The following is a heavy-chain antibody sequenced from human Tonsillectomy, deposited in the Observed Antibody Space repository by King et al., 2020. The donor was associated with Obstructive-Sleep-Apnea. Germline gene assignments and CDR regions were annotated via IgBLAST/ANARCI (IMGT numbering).Heavy chain of an antibody. V-gene: IGHV4-59*08. J-gene: IGHJ3*02. CDR3: AGHGSRYSSSWSDAFDI. Sequence: QLQESGPGLVKPSETLSLACTVSGGSTSSHFWSWIRQPPGKGLEWIGYFYYSGSTNYNPSLKSRVTMSVATSKNQFSLKLSSVPAADTAVYYCAGHGSRYSSSWSDAFDIWGQGTRVTVSS. CDR2: FYYSGST. D-gene: IGHD6-13*01. CDR1: GGSTSSHF.